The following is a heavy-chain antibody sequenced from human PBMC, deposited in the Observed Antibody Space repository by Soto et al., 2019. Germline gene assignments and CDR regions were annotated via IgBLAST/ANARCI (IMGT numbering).Heavy chain of an antibody. J-gene: IGHJ6*02. Sequence: QVQLQESVPGLVKPSETLSLTCTVSGGSISSYYWSWIRQPAGKGLEWIGRIYTSGRTHYTPSLMIRVTMSVDTSEHQCSLRLSSGTAADTAVYYCARGPRGGAYGMDVGGQETTVTVSS. CDR1: GGSISSYY. D-gene: IGHD3-10*01. CDR2: IYTSGRT. CDR3: ARGPRGGAYGMDV. V-gene: IGHV4-4*07.